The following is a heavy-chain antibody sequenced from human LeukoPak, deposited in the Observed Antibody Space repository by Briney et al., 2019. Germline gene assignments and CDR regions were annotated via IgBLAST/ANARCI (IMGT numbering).Heavy chain of an antibody. CDR1: GGSYSGFY. Sequence: PSETLSLTCAVYGGSYSGFYWSWIRQPPGKGLEWVGEINHSGSTNYNPSLESRVTISVDTSKNQFSLKLSSVTAADTAVYFCARGPYSYDSSGAFGIWGQGTMVTVSS. J-gene: IGHJ3*02. CDR3: ARGPYSYDSSGAFGI. V-gene: IGHV4-34*01. D-gene: IGHD3-22*01. CDR2: INHSGST.